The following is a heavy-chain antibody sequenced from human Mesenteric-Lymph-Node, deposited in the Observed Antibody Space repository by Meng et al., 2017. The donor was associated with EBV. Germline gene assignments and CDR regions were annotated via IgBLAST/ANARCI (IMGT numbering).Heavy chain of an antibody. J-gene: IGHJ4*02. CDR2: INPNTGAT. D-gene: IGHD5-24*01. CDR1: GCTFTNYY. CDR3: AREERDTYYFDY. V-gene: IGHV1-2*06. Sequence: QEQLVQSGGEVKKPGASVKVSCKASGCTFTNYYMHWVRQAPGQGLEWMGRINPNTGATDYAQRFQGRVTVTVDTSISTGYMELSSLRPDDTAVYYCAREERDTYYFDYWGQGTLVTVS.